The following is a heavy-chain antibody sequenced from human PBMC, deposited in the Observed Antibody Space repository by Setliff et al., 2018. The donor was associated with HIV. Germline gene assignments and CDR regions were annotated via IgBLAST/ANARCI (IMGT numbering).Heavy chain of an antibody. CDR3: ARMQAYYNFWRSTYYFDY. D-gene: IGHD3-3*01. CDR1: GGSFTSYA. CDR2: IIPLLPIT. Sequence: SVKVSCKASGGSFTSYAISWVRQAPGQGLEWMGGIIPLLPITKYAQKFQGRVTITADKSTSTAYMELRRLRSEDTAVYFCARMQAYYNFWRSTYYFDYWGQGTPVTAS. V-gene: IGHV1-69*10. J-gene: IGHJ4*02.